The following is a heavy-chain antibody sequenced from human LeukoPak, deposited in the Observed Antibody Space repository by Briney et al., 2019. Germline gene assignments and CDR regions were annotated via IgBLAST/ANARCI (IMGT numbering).Heavy chain of an antibody. V-gene: IGHV5-51*01. D-gene: IGHD6-19*01. Sequence: GASLQISCKGSGYSFTSYWIGWVRQMPGKGLEWMGIIYPGDSDTRYSPSFQGQVTISADKSISTAYLQWSSLKASDTAMYYCARRSRIAVAGGSFDYWGQGTLVTVSS. CDR2: IYPGDSDT. CDR3: ARRSRIAVAGGSFDY. J-gene: IGHJ4*02. CDR1: GYSFTSYW.